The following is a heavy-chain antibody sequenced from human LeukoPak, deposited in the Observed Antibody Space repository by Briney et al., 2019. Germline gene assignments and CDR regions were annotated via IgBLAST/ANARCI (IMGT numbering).Heavy chain of an antibody. D-gene: IGHD1-26*01. Sequence: TGGSLRLSCAASGFTFSGYWMSWVRQAPGKGLEWVANIKQDGSEKYYVDSVKGRFTISRDNAKNPLYLQMNSLRAEDTAVYYCARIGLGYYYFDYWGQGTLVTVSS. J-gene: IGHJ4*02. V-gene: IGHV3-7*01. CDR1: GFTFSGYW. CDR2: IKQDGSEK. CDR3: ARIGLGYYYFDY.